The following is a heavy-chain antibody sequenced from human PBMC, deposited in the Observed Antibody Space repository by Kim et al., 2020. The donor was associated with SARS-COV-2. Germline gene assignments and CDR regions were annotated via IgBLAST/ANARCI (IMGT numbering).Heavy chain of an antibody. CDR1: GGTFSSYA. V-gene: IGHV1-69*13. J-gene: IGHJ6*02. CDR3: AGGSFLGSGSYTNSYYYYGMDG. Sequence: SVKVSCKASGGTFSSYAISWVRQAPGQGLEWMGGIIPIFGTANYAQKFQGRVTITADESTSTAYMELSSLRSEDTAVYYCAGGSFLGSGSYTNSYYYYGMDGWGQGTTVNVSS. D-gene: IGHD3-10*01. CDR2: IIPIFGTA.